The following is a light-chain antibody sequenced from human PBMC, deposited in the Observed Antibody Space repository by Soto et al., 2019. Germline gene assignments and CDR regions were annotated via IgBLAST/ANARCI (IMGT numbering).Light chain of an antibody. J-gene: IGKJ1*01. CDR1: QDISGW. Sequence: DIQMTQSPSSVSASVGDRVTITYRASQDISGWLAWFQQKPGKAPNLLIYAASILQSGVPSRFSGSGSGTDFTLTITYLQPEDFATYYCQQANSFPWTFGQGTKVEL. V-gene: IGKV1D-12*01. CDR2: AAS. CDR3: QQANSFPWT.